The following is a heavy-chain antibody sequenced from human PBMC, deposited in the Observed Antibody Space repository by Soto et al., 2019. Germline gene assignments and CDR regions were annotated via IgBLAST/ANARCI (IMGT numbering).Heavy chain of an antibody. J-gene: IGHJ4*02. D-gene: IGHD3-22*01. Sequence: EVQLVESGGGLVQPGGSLRLSCAASGFTFSSYWMHWVRQAPGKGLVWVSRISGDGSSTTYADHVKGRFIISRDNVKNTLYLQMNSLRVEDTDVYYCTRPRYDGSGTPFDHWGQGTLVTVAS. V-gene: IGHV3-74*01. CDR2: ISGDGSST. CDR1: GFTFSSYW. CDR3: TRPRYDGSGTPFDH.